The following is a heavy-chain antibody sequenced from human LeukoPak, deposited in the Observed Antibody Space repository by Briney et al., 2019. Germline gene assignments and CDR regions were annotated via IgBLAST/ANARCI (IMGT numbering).Heavy chain of an antibody. CDR2: INPNSGGT. CDR1: GYTFTGYY. CDR3: AREEIAEGPPYYYYGMDV. J-gene: IGHJ6*02. V-gene: IGHV1-2*02. Sequence: GASVKGACKASGYTFTGYYMHWVRQAPGQGREWRGWINPNSGGTNYAQKFQGRVTMTRDTSISTAYMELSRLRSADTAVYYCAREEIAEGPPYYYYGMDVWGQGTTVTVSS. D-gene: IGHD6-13*01.